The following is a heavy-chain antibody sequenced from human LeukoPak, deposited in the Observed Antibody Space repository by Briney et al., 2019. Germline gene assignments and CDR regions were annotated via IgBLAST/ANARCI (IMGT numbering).Heavy chain of an antibody. CDR2: INPNSGGT. D-gene: IGHD1-26*01. CDR3: ARDDSGSYPILLDY. J-gene: IGHJ4*02. Sequence: ASVKVSCKASGYTFTGYYMHWVRQAPGQGLEWMGWINPNSGGTNYAQKFQGRVTMTRDTSISTAYMELSRLRSDDTAVYYCARDDSGSYPILLDYWGQGTLVTVSS. CDR1: GYTFTGYY. V-gene: IGHV1-2*02.